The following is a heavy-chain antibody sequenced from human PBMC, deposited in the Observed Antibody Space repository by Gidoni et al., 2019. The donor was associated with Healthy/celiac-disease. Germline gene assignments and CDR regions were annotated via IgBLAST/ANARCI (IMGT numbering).Heavy chain of an antibody. CDR3: ARRPSLRYFDWLLSGAFDI. CDR2: IYPGDSDT. V-gene: IGHV5-51*01. D-gene: IGHD3-9*01. Sequence: GLEWMGIIYPGDSDTRYSPSFQGQVTISADKSISTAYLQWSSLKASDTAMYYCARRPSLRYFDWLLSGAFDIWGQGTMVTVSS. J-gene: IGHJ3*02.